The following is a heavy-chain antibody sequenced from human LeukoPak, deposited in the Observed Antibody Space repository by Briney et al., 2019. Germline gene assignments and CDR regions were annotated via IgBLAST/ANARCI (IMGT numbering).Heavy chain of an antibody. CDR3: ARPRRYCYSGSYCSRSPFDY. D-gene: IGHD1-26*01. V-gene: IGHV4-39*07. Sequence: PSETLSLTCTVSGGSISSSTYTWGWIRQPPGKGLEWIGEINHSGSTNYNPSLKSRVTISVDTSKNQFSLKLSSVTAADTAVYYCARPRRYCYSGSYCSRSPFDYWGQGTLVTVSS. CDR2: INHSGST. J-gene: IGHJ4*02. CDR1: GGSISSSTYT.